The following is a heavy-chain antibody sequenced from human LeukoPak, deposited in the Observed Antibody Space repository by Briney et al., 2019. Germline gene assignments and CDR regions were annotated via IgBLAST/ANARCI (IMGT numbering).Heavy chain of an antibody. D-gene: IGHD4-17*01. CDR3: AKDRGDYNSYFDF. J-gene: IGHJ4*02. CDR1: GYSFTKYY. Sequence: SSVKVSCKASGYSFTKYYMDCGRQAPGQGLERMGAINPTDATTYYAQTFQGRVTMTRDTSTSTVYMELSSLRYEDTAVYYCAKDRGDYNSYFDFWGQGTLVTVSS. V-gene: IGHV1-46*01. CDR2: INPTDATT.